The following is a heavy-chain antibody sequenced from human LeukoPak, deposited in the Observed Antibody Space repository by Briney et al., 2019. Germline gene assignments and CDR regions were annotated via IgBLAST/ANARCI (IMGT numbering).Heavy chain of an antibody. V-gene: IGHV4-30-4*01. CDR2: IYYSGST. CDR3: ARYSSGYYYHSTSFDY. Sequence: PSETLSLTCTVSGGSISSGDYYWSWIRQPPGKGLEWIGYIYYSGSTYYNPSLKSRVTMSVDTSKNQFSLKLSSVTAADTAVYYCARYSSGYYYHSTSFDYWGQGTLVTVSS. J-gene: IGHJ4*02. CDR1: GGSISSGDYY. D-gene: IGHD3-22*01.